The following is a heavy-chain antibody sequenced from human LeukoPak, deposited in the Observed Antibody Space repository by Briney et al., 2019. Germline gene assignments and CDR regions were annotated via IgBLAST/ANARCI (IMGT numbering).Heavy chain of an antibody. CDR1: GFTFKSYT. CDR3: ARDFGRTSDWQPRLYYGMDV. D-gene: IGHD2-2*01. Sequence: GGSLRLSCAASGFTFKSYTMNWVRQAPGKGLEWVSSITSSLSYISYADSVKGRFTISRDNAKNSLSLQMNSLRAEDAAVYYCARDFGRTSDWQPRLYYGMDVWGQGTSVTVSS. J-gene: IGHJ6*02. CDR2: ITSSLSYI. V-gene: IGHV3-21*01.